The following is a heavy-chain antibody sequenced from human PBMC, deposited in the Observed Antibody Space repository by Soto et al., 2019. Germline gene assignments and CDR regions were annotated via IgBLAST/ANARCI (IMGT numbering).Heavy chain of an antibody. CDR3: ASSVPILTGYRTQNAFDI. J-gene: IGHJ3*02. CDR1: GYTFTSYA. Sequence: GASVKVSCKASGYTFTSYAMHWVRQAPGQRLEWMGWINAGNGNTKYSQKFQGRVTITRDTSASTAYMELSSLRSEDTAVYYCASSVPILTGYRTQNAFDIWGQGTMVTVSS. V-gene: IGHV1-3*01. CDR2: INAGNGNT. D-gene: IGHD3-9*01.